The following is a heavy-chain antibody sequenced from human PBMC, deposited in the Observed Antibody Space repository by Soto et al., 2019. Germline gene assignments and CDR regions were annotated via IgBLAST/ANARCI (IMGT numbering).Heavy chain of an antibody. CDR1: GYTFTSYD. CDR2: MNPNSGNT. V-gene: IGHV1-8*01. J-gene: IGHJ4*02. CDR3: ARVPLYSYGKIDY. D-gene: IGHD5-18*01. Sequence: GASVKVSCKASGYTFTSYDINWVRQATGQGLEWMGWMNPNSGNTGYAQKFQGRVTMTRNTSISTAYMELSSLRSEDTAVYYCARVPLYSYGKIDYWGQGTLVTVSS.